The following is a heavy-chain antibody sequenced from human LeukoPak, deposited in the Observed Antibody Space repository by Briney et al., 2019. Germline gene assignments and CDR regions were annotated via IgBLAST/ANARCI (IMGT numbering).Heavy chain of an antibody. J-gene: IGHJ1*01. V-gene: IGHV1-2*02. D-gene: IGHD1-26*01. CDR3: ARGTIGSYSSVHD. CDR1: GYTFTGYY. CDR2: INPKSGGT. Sequence: ASVKVSCKASGYTFTGYYIHWVRQAPGQGLEWVGWINPKSGGTDYAPRLQGRVTMTTDTSIATAYMELSRLTSDDTALYFCARGTIGSYSSVHDWGQGTLVTVSS.